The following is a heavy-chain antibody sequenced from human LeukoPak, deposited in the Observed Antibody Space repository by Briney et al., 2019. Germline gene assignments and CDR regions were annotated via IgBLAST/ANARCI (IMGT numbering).Heavy chain of an antibody. J-gene: IGHJ5*02. CDR1: GFTFNNYC. CDR3: ARRLTQYDCFDP. V-gene: IGHV3-21*01. Sequence: PGGSLRLSCAASGFTFNNYCMNWVRQAPGKGLEWVSSISSSSNYIYYADSVKGRFTISRDNAENSLYLQMNSLRAEDTAVYYCARRLTQYDCFDPWGQGILVTVSS. CDR2: ISSSSNYI. D-gene: IGHD2-2*01.